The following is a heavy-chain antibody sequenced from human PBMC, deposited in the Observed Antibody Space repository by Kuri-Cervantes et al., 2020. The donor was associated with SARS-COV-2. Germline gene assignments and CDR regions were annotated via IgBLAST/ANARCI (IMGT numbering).Heavy chain of an antibody. V-gene: IGHV4-4*07. D-gene: IGHD3-3*01. CDR3: ARVKGDDFWSGRQSDAFDI. CDR1: GGSISSYY. Sequence: SETLSLTCTVSGGSISSYYWSWIRQPAGKGLEWIGRIYTSGSTNYNPSLKSRVTMSVDTSKNQFSLKLSPVTAADTAVYYCARVKGDDFWSGRQSDAFDIWGQGTMVTVSS. CDR2: IYTSGST. J-gene: IGHJ3*02.